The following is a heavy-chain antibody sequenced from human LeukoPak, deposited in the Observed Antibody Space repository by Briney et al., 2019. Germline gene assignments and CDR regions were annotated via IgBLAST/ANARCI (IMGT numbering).Heavy chain of an antibody. CDR3: ARDVDIVATISLVLDY. CDR2: TSYRSKWYN. J-gene: IGHJ4*02. V-gene: IGHV6-1*01. D-gene: IGHD5-12*01. CDR1: GDSVSTNSVA. Sequence: SQTLSLTCAISGDSVSTNSVAWNWIRQSPSRGLEWLGRTSYRSKWYNDYAVSVKSRITITPDTSKNQFSLQLNSVTPEDTAVYYCARDVDIVATISLVLDYWGQGTLVTVSS.